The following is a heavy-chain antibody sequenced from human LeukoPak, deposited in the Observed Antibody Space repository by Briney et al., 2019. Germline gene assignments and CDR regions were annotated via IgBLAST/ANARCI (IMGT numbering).Heavy chain of an antibody. CDR1: GFTFSSYE. Sequence: GGSLRLSCAASGFTFSSYEMNWVRQAPGKGLEWVSAISGSSGRTYYADSVRGRFTISRDNSKNTLYLQMNSLRAEDTAVYYCAKVPFKQQLPYYYMDVWGKGTTVTVSS. D-gene: IGHD6-13*01. J-gene: IGHJ6*03. V-gene: IGHV3-23*01. CDR2: ISGSSGRT. CDR3: AKVPFKQQLPYYYMDV.